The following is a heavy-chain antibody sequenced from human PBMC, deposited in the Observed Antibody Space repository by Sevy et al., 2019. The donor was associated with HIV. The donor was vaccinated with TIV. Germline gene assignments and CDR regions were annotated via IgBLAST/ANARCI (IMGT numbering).Heavy chain of an antibody. CDR2: ISWNSGSI. J-gene: IGHJ4*02. Sequence: GGSLRLSCAASGFTFDDYAMHWVRQAPGKGLEWVSGISWNSGSIGYADSVKGRFTISRDNAKNSLYLQMNSLRAEDTALYYCAKDALWAPSDLGYCSGGSCYWGYYFDYWGQGTLVTVSS. CDR3: AKDALWAPSDLGYCSGGSCYWGYYFDY. V-gene: IGHV3-9*01. D-gene: IGHD2-15*01. CDR1: GFTFDDYA.